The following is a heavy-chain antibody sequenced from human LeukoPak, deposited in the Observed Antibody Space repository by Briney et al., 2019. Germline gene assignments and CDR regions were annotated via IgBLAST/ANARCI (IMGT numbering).Heavy chain of an antibody. Sequence: GGSLRLSCVSSRFTLSDYSMNWVRQAPGKGLEWISYISSSSASIFYADSVKGRFTISRDNAKNSLYLQMNSLRVEDMAVYYCAREDLIESSGDYIGNFDLWGQGTLVTVSS. CDR2: ISSSSASI. J-gene: IGHJ4*02. D-gene: IGHD3-22*01. CDR1: RFTLSDYS. CDR3: AREDLIESSGDYIGNFDL. V-gene: IGHV3-48*04.